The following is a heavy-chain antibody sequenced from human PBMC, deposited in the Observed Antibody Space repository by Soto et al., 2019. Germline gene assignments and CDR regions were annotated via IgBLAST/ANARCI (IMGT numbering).Heavy chain of an antibody. CDR3: ARGDTAMVIIDY. V-gene: IGHV1-2*04. Sequence: ASVKVSCKASGYTFTGYYMHWVRQAPGQGLEWMGWINPNSGGTNYAQKFQGWVTMTRDTSISTAYMELSRLRSDVTAVYYCARGDTAMVIIDYWGQGTLVTVSS. D-gene: IGHD5-18*01. CDR1: GYTFTGYY. J-gene: IGHJ4*02. CDR2: INPNSGGT.